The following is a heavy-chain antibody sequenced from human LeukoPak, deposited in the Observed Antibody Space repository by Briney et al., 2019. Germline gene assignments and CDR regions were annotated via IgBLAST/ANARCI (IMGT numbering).Heavy chain of an antibody. CDR3: ARHRTRYNWHYAVDY. D-gene: IGHD1-7*01. V-gene: IGHV4-38-2*01. CDR1: GYSISDGYY. Sequence: PSETLSLTCAVSGYSISDGYYWGWIRQPTGKGLEWIGTIHRSGSTYYNPSLKSRVTISVDTSKNQFSLKRSSVTAADTAVYYCARHRTRYNWHYAVDYWGQGTLVTVSS. J-gene: IGHJ4*02. CDR2: IHRSGST.